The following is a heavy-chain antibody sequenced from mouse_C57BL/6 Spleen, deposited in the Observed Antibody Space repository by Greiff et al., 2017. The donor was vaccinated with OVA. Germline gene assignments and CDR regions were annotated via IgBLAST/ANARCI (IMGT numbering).Heavy chain of an antibody. J-gene: IGHJ4*01. V-gene: IGHV10-1*01. CDR3: VRQSNYPYAMDY. CDR1: GFSFNTYA. D-gene: IGHD2-5*01. CDR2: IRSKSNNYAT. Sequence: GGGLVQPKGSLTLSCAASGFSFNTYAMTWVRQAPGKGLEWVARIRSKSNNYATYYADSVKDRFTISRDDSESMLYLQMNNLKTEDTAMYYCVRQSNYPYAMDYWGQGTSVTVSS.